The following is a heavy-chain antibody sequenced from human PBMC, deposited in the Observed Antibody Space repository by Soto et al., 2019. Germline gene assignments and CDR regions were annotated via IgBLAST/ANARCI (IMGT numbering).Heavy chain of an antibody. Sequence: QVQLVQSGAEVKKPGASVKVSCKASGYTFTSYYMHWVRQAPGQGLEWMGIINPSGGSTSYAQQCQGRVTLRGDTSTSMVYIEPSSLRSEDTAVYYCAILGGLKWFDPWGEGPLVNVSS. CDR2: INPSGGST. CDR1: GYTFTSYY. CDR3: AILGGLKWFDP. J-gene: IGHJ5*02. V-gene: IGHV1-46*01.